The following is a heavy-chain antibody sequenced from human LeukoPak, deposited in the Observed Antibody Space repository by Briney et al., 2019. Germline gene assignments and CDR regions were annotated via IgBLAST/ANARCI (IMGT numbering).Heavy chain of an antibody. V-gene: IGHV3-21*01. D-gene: IGHD2-15*01. Sequence: GGSLRLSCAASGFTFSSYSMNWVRQAPGKGLEWVSSISSSSSYIYYADSVKGRFTISRDNAKNSLYLQMNSLRAEDTAVYYRASVVVVAATEGYWGQGTLVTVSS. CDR2: ISSSSSYI. J-gene: IGHJ4*02. CDR3: ASVVVVAATEGY. CDR1: GFTFSSYS.